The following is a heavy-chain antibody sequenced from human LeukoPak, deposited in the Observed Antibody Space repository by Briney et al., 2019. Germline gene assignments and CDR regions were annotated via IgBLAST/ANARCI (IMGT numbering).Heavy chain of an antibody. J-gene: IGHJ6*02. V-gene: IGHV3-7*01. D-gene: IGHD2-2*01. Sequence: GGSLRLSYAASGFTFSSYWMSWVRQAPGKGLEWVANIKQDGSEKYYVDSVKGRFTISRDNAKNSLYLQVNSLRAEDTAVYYCARVLEYQLYYYYYGMDVWGQGTTVTVSS. CDR3: ARVLEYQLYYYYYGMDV. CDR2: IKQDGSEK. CDR1: GFTFSSYW.